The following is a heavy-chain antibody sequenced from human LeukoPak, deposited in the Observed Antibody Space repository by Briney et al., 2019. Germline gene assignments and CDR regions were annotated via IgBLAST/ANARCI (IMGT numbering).Heavy chain of an antibody. CDR3: ARALRKGNPVAVPAAMDY. CDR1: GFTPSTFG. CDR2: TSSSSSYI. D-gene: IGHD2-2*01. Sequence: RGSLRLSCAPSGFTPSTFGTSCVRPTLGERLEWGSSTSSSSSYIYYADSMKGRFTISRDNAKNSLYLQMNRLRAEDRAVYYCARALRKGNPVAVPAAMDYWGQGTPVTVSS. J-gene: IGHJ4*02. V-gene: IGHV3-21*01.